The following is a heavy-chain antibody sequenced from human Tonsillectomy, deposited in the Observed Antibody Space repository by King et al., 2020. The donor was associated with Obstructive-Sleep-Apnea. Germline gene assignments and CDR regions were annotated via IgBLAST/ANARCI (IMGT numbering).Heavy chain of an antibody. CDR1: GFTFSSYA. V-gene: IGHV3-30*04. CDR2: ISYDGSKK. Sequence: VQLVESGGGVVQPGRSLRLSCAASGFTFSSYAMHWVRQAPGKGLEWVAVISYDGSKKYYADSVKGRFTISRDNSKNTLYLQMNSLRAEDTAVYYCARSFDYWGQGTLVTVSS. CDR3: ARSFDY. J-gene: IGHJ4*02.